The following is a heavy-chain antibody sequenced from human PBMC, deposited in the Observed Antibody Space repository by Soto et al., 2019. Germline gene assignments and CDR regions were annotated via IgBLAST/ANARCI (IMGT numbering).Heavy chain of an antibody. D-gene: IGHD3-10*01. V-gene: IGHV3-11*05. CDR3: ARGLLYGGDPPPSDY. Sequence: QVQLVESGGVLVKPGGSLRLSCAASGFTFSDYYMSWFRRAPGKGLEWLSSIDSGSRYKNYADSVKGRSTISRDNAQHTLHLELNSLKVEDTATYFCARGLLYGGDPPPSDYWGQGTGVTVSS. CDR1: GFTFSDYY. J-gene: IGHJ4*02. CDR2: IDSGSRYK.